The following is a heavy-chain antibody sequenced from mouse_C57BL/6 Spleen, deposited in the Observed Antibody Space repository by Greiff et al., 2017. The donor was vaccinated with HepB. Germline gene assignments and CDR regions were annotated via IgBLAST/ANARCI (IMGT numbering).Heavy chain of an antibody. V-gene: IGHV1-72*01. Sequence: VQLQQPGAELVKPGASVKLSCKASGYTFTSYWMHWVKQRPGRGLEWIGRIDPNSGGTKYNEKFKSKATLTVDKPSSTAYMQLSSLTSEDSAVYYCAKPYGSRDYYAMDYWGQGTSVTVSS. D-gene: IGHD1-1*01. CDR2: IDPNSGGT. CDR1: GYTFTSYW. CDR3: AKPYGSRDYYAMDY. J-gene: IGHJ4*01.